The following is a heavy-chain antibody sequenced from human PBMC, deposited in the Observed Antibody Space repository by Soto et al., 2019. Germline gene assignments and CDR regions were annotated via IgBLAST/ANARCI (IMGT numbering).Heavy chain of an antibody. CDR2: IIPIFGTA. V-gene: IGHV1-69*13. Sequence: SVKRYCKASGGTFSSYAISWVRQDTGQGLEWMGGIIPIFGTANYAQKFQGRVTITADESTSTAYMELSSLRSEDTAVYYCARGGGIAARRGINLFDPWGQGTLVTVSS. D-gene: IGHD6-6*01. CDR1: GGTFSSYA. CDR3: ARGGGIAARRGINLFDP. J-gene: IGHJ5*02.